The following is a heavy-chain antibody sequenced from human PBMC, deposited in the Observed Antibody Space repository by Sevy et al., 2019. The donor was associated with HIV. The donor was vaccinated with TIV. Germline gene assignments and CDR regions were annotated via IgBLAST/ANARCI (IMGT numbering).Heavy chain of an antibody. CDR2: ISYDGSNK. V-gene: IGHV3-30*04. Sequence: GGSLRLSCAASGFTFSSYAMHWVRQAPGKGLEWVAVISYDGSNKYYADSVKGRFTISRDNSKNTLYLQMNSQRAEDTAVYYCARQIAVAGSFDYWGQGTLVTVSS. D-gene: IGHD6-19*01. CDR3: ARQIAVAGSFDY. J-gene: IGHJ4*02. CDR1: GFTFSSYA.